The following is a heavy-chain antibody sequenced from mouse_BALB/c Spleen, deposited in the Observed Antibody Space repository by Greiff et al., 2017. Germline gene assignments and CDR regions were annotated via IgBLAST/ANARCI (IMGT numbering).Heavy chain of an antibody. Sequence: QVQLKESGAELVRPGTSVKVSCKASGYAFTNYLIEWVKQRPGQGLEWIGVINPGSGGTNYNEKFKGKATLTADKSSSTAYMQRSSLTSDDSAVYFCARDGDGYFFAYWGQGTLVTVSA. J-gene: IGHJ3*01. D-gene: IGHD2-3*01. CDR2: INPGSGGT. V-gene: IGHV1-54*01. CDR1: GYAFTNYL. CDR3: ARDGDGYFFAY.